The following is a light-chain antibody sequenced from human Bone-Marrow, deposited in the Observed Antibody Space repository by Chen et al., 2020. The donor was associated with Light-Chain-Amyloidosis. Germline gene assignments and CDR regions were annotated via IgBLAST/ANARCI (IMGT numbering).Light chain of an antibody. CDR3: QVWDRSTDRPV. CDR2: DDG. CDR1: NIGSTS. J-gene: IGLJ3*02. Sequence: YVRTQPSPGPVAPGQTATTPCGGNNIGSTSVHWYQQTTGQAPLLVVYDDGDRPSGIPERLSGSNSGNTASLTISRVEAGDEADYYCQVWDRSTDRPVFGGGTKLTVL. V-gene: IGLV3-21*02.